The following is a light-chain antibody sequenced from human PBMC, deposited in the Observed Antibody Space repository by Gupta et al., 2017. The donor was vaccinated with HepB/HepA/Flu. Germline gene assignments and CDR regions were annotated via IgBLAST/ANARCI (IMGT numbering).Light chain of an antibody. J-gene: IGKJ4*01. V-gene: IGKV3-11*01. Sequence: ELALPVSLATLSLSRGERATLSCRASQCVSSYLAWYQQKPGKAPRLLIYDASNRATGIPARFSGSGSGTDFTLTISSLEPEDFAVYYCQQRSNWPLTFGGGTKVEIK. CDR3: QQRSNWPLT. CDR2: DAS. CDR1: QCVSSY.